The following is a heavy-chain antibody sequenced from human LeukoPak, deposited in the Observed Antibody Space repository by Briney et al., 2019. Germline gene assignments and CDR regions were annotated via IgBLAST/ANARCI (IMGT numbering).Heavy chain of an antibody. D-gene: IGHD3-10*01. J-gene: IGHJ4*02. V-gene: IGHV3-30*18. CDR3: AKDETMVRGVTPGPDY. Sequence: GGSLRLSCVASGFTFSSYNINWVRQAPGKGLEWVAVISYDGSNKYYADSVKGRFTISRDDSKNTLYLQMNSLRAEDTAVYYCAKDETMVRGVTPGPDYWGQGTLVTVSS. CDR1: GFTFSSYN. CDR2: ISYDGSNK.